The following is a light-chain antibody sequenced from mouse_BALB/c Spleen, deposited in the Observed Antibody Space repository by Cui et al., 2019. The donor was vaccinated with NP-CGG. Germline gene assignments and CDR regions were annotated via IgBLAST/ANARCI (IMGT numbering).Light chain of an antibody. CDR3: ALWYSNHWV. CDR1: TGAVTTSNY. CDR2: GTN. Sequence: QGFVTQESALPTSPGETVTLTCRSSTGAVTTSNYANWVQEKPDHLFTGLIGGTNNRAPGVPARFSGSLIGDKAALTITGTQTEDEAIYFCALWYSNHWVFGGGTKLTVL. V-gene: IGLV1*01. J-gene: IGLJ1*01.